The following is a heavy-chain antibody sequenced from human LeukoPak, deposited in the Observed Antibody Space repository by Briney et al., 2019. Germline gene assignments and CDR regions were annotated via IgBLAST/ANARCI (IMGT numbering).Heavy chain of an antibody. Sequence: SETLSLTCTVSGGSISSYYWSWIRQPPGKGLEWIGYIYYSGSTNYNPSLKSRVTISVDTSKNQISLKLSSVTAADTAVYYCARQSIFGVVPSNWFDPWGQGTLVTVSS. CDR3: ARQSIFGVVPSNWFDP. CDR1: GGSISSYY. CDR2: IYYSGST. D-gene: IGHD3-3*01. V-gene: IGHV4-59*08. J-gene: IGHJ5*02.